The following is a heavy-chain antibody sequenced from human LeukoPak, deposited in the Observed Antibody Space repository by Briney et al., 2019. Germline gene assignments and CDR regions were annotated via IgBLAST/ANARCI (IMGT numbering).Heavy chain of an antibody. CDR2: ISYNSDRR. J-gene: IGHJ6*02. CDR1: GFAFDNFA. D-gene: IGHD3-10*01. Sequence: GGSLRLSCAASGFAFDNFAMHWVRRAPGKGLECVSGISYNSDRRGYADSVKGRFTISRDNAKNSLYLQMNSLRSEDTALYYCAKESIGEASGGMDVWGQGTTVTVSS. CDR3: AKESIGEASGGMDV. V-gene: IGHV3-9*01.